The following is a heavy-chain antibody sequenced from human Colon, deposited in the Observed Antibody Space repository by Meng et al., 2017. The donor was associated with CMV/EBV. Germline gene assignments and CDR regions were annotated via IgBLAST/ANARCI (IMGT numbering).Heavy chain of an antibody. D-gene: IGHD3-22*01. CDR2: IYYSGST. CDR3: ARLWPYYYDSSNYYYYGMDV. Sequence: ESLKISCTVSGGSISSSSYYWGWIRQPPGKGLEWIGSIYYSGSTYYNPSLKSRVTISVDTSKNQFSLKLSSVTAADTAVYYCARLWPYYYDSSNYYYYGMDVWGQGTTVTVSS. V-gene: IGHV4-39*01. J-gene: IGHJ6*02. CDR1: GGSISSSSYY.